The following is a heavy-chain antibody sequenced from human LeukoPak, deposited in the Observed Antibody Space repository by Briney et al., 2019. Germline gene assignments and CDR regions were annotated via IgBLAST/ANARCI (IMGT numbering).Heavy chain of an antibody. V-gene: IGHV3-74*01. CDR1: GFTFSSYW. CDR2: INSDGSST. CDR3: ARDTGPLSFGDQ. D-gene: IGHD3-10*01. Sequence: GGSLRLSCAASGFTFSSYWMHWVRQAPGKGLVWVSRINSDGSSTSYADSVKGRFTISRDNAKNSLYLQMNSLRVEDTAVYYCARDTGPLSFGDQGGQGTLVTVSS. J-gene: IGHJ4*02.